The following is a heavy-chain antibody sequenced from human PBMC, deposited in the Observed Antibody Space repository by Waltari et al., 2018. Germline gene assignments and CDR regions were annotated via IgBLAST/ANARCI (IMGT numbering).Heavy chain of an antibody. V-gene: IGHV3-33*01. CDR3: TRDPGIVGAVHYFDY. J-gene: IGHJ4*02. CDR2: IWYDGSNK. D-gene: IGHD1-26*01. CDR1: GFTFSSYG. Sequence: HVQLVEPGGGVVQPGRSLRLSCAASGFTFSSYGMHWVRQAPGKGLEWVAVIWYDGSNKYYAVTGKCGFTISRDNSKNALYLQMNSLRAEDTAVYYCTRDPGIVGAVHYFDYWGQGTLVTVSS.